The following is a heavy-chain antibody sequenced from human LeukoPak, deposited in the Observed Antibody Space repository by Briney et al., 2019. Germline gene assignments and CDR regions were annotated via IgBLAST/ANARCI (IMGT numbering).Heavy chain of an antibody. D-gene: IGHD1-26*01. Sequence: GGSLRLSCVVSELSFNIYEMNWVRQAPGKGLEWVAYISSSGNTRYYADSVTGRFIISRDNLKNSLFLEMNSLRVEDTAVYYCARVRGRFDHWGQGTLVTVSS. V-gene: IGHV3-48*03. CDR1: ELSFNIYE. CDR2: ISSSGNTR. CDR3: ARVRGRFDH. J-gene: IGHJ4*02.